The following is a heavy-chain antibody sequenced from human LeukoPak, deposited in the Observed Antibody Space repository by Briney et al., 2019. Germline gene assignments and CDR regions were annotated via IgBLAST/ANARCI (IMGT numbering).Heavy chain of an antibody. D-gene: IGHD2-2*01. Sequence: GRSLGLSCAASGFTFDDYAMHWVRQAPGKGLEWVSGISWSSNSIGYADSVKGRFTISRDNAKNSLYLQMNSLRAEDTALYYCVKDYGSTTWQYFDSWGQGTLVTVSS. CDR2: ISWSSNSI. CDR1: GFTFDDYA. J-gene: IGHJ4*02. CDR3: VKDYGSTTWQYFDS. V-gene: IGHV3-9*01.